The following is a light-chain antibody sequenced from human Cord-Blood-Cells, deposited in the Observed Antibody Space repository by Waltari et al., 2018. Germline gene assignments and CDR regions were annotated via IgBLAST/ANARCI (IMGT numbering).Light chain of an antibody. V-gene: IGKV3-11*01. Sequence: EIVLTQSPATLSLSPGERATLSCRTSQSVSSYLAWYQQKHGQAPRLLIYDASNRATGIPARFSGRGSGTDFTLTISSLEPEDFAVYYCQQRSNWPHTFGQGTKLEIK. J-gene: IGKJ2*01. CDR1: QSVSSY. CDR2: DAS. CDR3: QQRSNWPHT.